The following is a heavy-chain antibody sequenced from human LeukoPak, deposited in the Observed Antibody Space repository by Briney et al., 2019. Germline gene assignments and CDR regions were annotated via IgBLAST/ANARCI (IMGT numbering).Heavy chain of an antibody. Sequence: GGSLRLSCAASGFTFSSYAMSWVRQAPGKGLEWVSYISSSSSTIYYADSVKGRFTISRDNAKNSLYLQMNSLRAEDTAVYYCARGGSSSRFYYYYYMDVWGKGTTVTVSS. CDR2: ISSSSSTI. J-gene: IGHJ6*03. CDR3: ARGGSSSRFYYYYYMDV. V-gene: IGHV3-48*01. CDR1: GFTFSSYA. D-gene: IGHD6-6*01.